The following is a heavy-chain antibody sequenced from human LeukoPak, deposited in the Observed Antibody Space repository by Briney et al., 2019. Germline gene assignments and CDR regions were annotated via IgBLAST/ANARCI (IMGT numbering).Heavy chain of an antibody. D-gene: IGHD3-22*01. V-gene: IGHV4-34*01. Sequence: PSETLSLTCAVYGGAFSCYYWSWIRQPPGKGLEGIGETNHSGSTNYNPPLKSQVTISVDTSKNQFSLKLSSVTAADTAVYYCERGSDYYDSSGHYSEASCFDYLGQGTLVTVSS. CDR2: TNHSGST. J-gene: IGHJ4*02. CDR1: GGAFSCYY. CDR3: ERGSDYYDSSGHYSEASCFDY.